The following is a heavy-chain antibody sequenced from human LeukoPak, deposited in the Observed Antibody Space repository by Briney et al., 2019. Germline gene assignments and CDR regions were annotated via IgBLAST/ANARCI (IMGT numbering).Heavy chain of an antibody. J-gene: IGHJ3*02. CDR1: GFTFSGSA. V-gene: IGHV3-73*01. D-gene: IGHD3-3*01. Sequence: GGSLRLSCAASGFTFSGSARHWVRQASGKGLEWVGRIRSKANSYATAYAASVKGRFTISRDDSKNTAYLQMNSLKTEDTAVYYCTRQESRVLRFLEWGPGLDAFDIWGQGTMVTVSS. CDR2: IRSKANSYAT. CDR3: TRQESRVLRFLEWGPGLDAFDI.